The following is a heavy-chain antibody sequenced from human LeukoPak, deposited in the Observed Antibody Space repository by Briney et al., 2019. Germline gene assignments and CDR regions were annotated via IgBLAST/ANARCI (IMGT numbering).Heavy chain of an antibody. CDR1: GFMFSGYS. CDR2: ISSSGGDT. D-gene: IGHD5-18*01. J-gene: IGHJ4*02. CDR3: ARGRQGYHFDY. Sequence: GGSLRLPCAASGFMFSGYSMAWVRQAPGKGLEWVSYISSSGGDTHYTDSVKGRFTISRDNAKNSLYLQMNSLRAEDTAVYYCARGRQGYHFDYWGQGTLVTVSS. V-gene: IGHV3-48*01.